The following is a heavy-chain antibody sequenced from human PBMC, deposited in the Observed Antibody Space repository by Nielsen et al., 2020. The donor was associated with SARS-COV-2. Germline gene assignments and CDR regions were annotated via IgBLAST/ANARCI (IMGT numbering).Heavy chain of an antibody. V-gene: IGHV4-61*01. Sequence: SETLSLTCTVSGYSISSGYYWSWIRQPPGKGLEWIGYIYYSGSTNYNPSLKSRVTISVDTSKNQFSLKLSSVTAADTAVYYCARPSGIAVAGTIGFDPWGQGTLVTVSS. D-gene: IGHD6-19*01. J-gene: IGHJ5*02. CDR2: IYYSGST. CDR3: ARPSGIAVAGTIGFDP. CDR1: GYSISSGYY.